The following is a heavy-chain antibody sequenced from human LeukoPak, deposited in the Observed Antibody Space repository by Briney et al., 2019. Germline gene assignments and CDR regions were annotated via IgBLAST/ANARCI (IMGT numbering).Heavy chain of an antibody. CDR2: FSGVGGST. CDR3: AKSPPNYYDGSGPLDALDI. V-gene: IGHV3-23*01. CDR1: GFTFSSYA. J-gene: IGHJ3*02. Sequence: GGSLRLSCAASGFTFSSYAMSWVRQAPGKGPEWVSAFSGVGGSTYYADSVKGRFTISRDNSKNTRYLQMSRVRAQGTAVYDCAKSPPNYYDGSGPLDALDIWGQGTMVTVSS. D-gene: IGHD3-22*01.